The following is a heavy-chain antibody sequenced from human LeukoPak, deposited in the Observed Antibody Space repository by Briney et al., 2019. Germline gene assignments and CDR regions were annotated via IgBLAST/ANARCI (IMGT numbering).Heavy chain of an antibody. J-gene: IGHJ4*02. CDR2: IYSGGST. CDR3: ARGTRFGELYFDY. D-gene: IGHD3-10*01. V-gene: IGHV3-66*01. Sequence: GGSLRLSCAASGFTVSSNYMSWVRQAPGKGLEWVSVIYSGGSTYYADSVKGRFTISRDNSKNTLYLQMNSLRAEDTAVYYCARGTRFGELYFDYWGQGTLVTVSS. CDR1: GFTVSSNY.